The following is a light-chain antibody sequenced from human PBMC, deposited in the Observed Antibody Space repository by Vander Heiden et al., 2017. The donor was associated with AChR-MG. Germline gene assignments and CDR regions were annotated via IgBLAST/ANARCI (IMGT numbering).Light chain of an antibody. Sequence: EIVLTQSPGTLSLSPGERATLSCRASQSVSSSYLAWYQQKPGQAPRLLIYGASSRDNGIPDFNLTISRLEPEDFAVYYCQQDGSSPLTFGGRTKVEIK. J-gene: IGKJ4*01. CDR2: GAS. CDR1: QSVSSSY. CDR3: QQDGSSPLT. V-gene: IGKV3-20*01.